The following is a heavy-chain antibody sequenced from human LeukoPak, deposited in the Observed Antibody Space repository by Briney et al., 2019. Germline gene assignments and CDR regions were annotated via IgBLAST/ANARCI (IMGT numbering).Heavy chain of an antibody. CDR2: IIPIFGTA. V-gene: IGHV1-69*01. Sequence: SVKVSRKASGGTFSSYAISWVRQAPGQGLEWMGGIIPIFGTANYAQKFQGRVTITADESTSTAYMELSSLRSEDTAVYYCASSTLDYYDSSGYYWGGYWGQGTLVTVSS. J-gene: IGHJ4*02. D-gene: IGHD3-22*01. CDR1: GGTFSSYA. CDR3: ASSTLDYYDSSGYYWGGY.